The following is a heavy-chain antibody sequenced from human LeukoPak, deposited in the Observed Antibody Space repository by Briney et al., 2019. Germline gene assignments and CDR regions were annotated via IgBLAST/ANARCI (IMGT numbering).Heavy chain of an antibody. Sequence: PGGSLRLSCAASGFTFSSYWMHWVRQAPGKGLVWVSRINSDGSSTSYADSVKGRFTISRDNAKNTLYLQMNSLRAEDTAVYYCARGDYSNGGYYYYYMDVWGKGTTVTVSS. D-gene: IGHD4-11*01. CDR2: INSDGSST. CDR3: ARGDYSNGGYYYYYMDV. CDR1: GFTFSSYW. V-gene: IGHV3-74*01. J-gene: IGHJ6*03.